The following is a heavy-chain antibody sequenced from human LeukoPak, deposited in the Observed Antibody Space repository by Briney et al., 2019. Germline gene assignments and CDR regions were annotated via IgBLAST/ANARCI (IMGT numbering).Heavy chain of an antibody. J-gene: IGHJ5*02. CDR1: GYSFTSYW. D-gene: IGHD6-19*01. V-gene: IGHV5-51*01. CDR2: IYPGDSDT. CDR3: ARGNQYSSGWYDWFDP. Sequence: GESLKISCKGSGYSFTSYWIGWVRQMPGKGLEWMGIIYPGDSDTRYSPSFQGQVTISADKSISTAYLQWSSLKASDTAMYYCARGNQYSSGWYDWFDPWGQGTLVTVSS.